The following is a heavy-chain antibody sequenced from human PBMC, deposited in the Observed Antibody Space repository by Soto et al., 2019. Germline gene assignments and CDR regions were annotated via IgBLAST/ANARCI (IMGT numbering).Heavy chain of an antibody. CDR2: INSDGSST. J-gene: IGHJ6*02. CDR3: ASPYMYSSGLYFYGMDV. Sequence: EVQLVESGGGLVQPGGSLRLSCAASGFTFSSYWMHWVRQAPGKGLVWVSRINSDGSSTSYADSVKGRFTISRDNAKNTVYLKMNSLRAEDTAVYYCASPYMYSSGLYFYGMDVWGQGTTVNVSS. V-gene: IGHV3-74*01. D-gene: IGHD6-19*01. CDR1: GFTFSSYW.